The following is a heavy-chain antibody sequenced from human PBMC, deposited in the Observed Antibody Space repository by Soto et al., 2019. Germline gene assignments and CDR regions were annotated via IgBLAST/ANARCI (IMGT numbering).Heavy chain of an antibody. CDR2: IYYSGST. CDR1: GGSISSGGYF. J-gene: IGHJ6*02. V-gene: IGHV4-31*03. CDR3: AREGAAPYYYYGMDV. Sequence: QVQLQESGPGLVKPSQTLSLTCTVSGGSISSGGYFWSWIRQHPGKGLEWIGFIYYSGSTYYNPSLKGRVTLSVDTSKNQSSLKLSSVTAADTAVYYCAREGAAPYYYYGMDVWGQGTTVTVSS. D-gene: IGHD6-6*01.